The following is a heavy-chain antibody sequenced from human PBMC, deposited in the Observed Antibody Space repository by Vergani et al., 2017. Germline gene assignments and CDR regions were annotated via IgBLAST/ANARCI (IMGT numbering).Heavy chain of an antibody. CDR3: ARDPDGELFSYYYYGMDV. CDR1: DSSIMTNP. J-gene: IGHJ6*02. CDR2: IRSSSSTI. Sequence: QVQLQESGPGLVKPSETLTLTCDVSDSSIMTNPYWGWFRQSPGKGLEWVSYIRSSSSTIYYADSVKGRFTIYRDNAKNSLYLQMNSLRAEDTAVYYCARDPDGELFSYYYYGMDVWGQGTTVTVSS. D-gene: IGHD3-10*01. V-gene: IGHV3-11*04.